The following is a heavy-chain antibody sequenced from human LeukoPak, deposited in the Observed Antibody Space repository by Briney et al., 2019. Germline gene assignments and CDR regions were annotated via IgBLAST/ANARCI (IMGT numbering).Heavy chain of an antibody. CDR1: GYTFTTYY. V-gene: IGHV1-2*02. Sequence: ASVKVSCKASGYTFTTYYIHWVRQAPGQGLEWVGWINPKTGGTTYAQKSQGRVTMTRDTSISTAYMELYRLTSDDTAVYYCARSPLAWGQGTLVTVSS. J-gene: IGHJ5*02. CDR3: ARSPLA. CDR2: INPKTGGT.